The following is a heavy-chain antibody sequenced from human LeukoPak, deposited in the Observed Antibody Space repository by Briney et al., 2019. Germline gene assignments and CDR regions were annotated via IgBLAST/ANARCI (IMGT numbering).Heavy chain of an antibody. CDR2: INPNSGGI. CDR3: ASGITFGGVIVTGWFDP. Sequence: ASLKVSCKASGYTFTGYYMNWVRQAPGQGLEWIGWINPNSGGINYAQSVQGRVTISRDNANSTVYMEVNRLRSEDTAVYYFASGITFGGVIVTGWFDPWGQGALVTVSS. CDR1: GYTFTGYY. V-gene: IGHV1-2*02. D-gene: IGHD3-16*02. J-gene: IGHJ5*02.